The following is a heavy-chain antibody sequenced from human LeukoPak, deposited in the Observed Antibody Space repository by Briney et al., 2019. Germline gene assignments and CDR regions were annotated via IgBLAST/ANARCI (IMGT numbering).Heavy chain of an antibody. Sequence: GGSLRLSCAASGFTFSSYWMHWVRQAPGKGLVWVSRINSDGSSITYAASAKGRFTISRDNAKNTLYLQMNSLRVEDTAVYYCAREGRVSGYDFDCWGQGTLVTVSS. V-gene: IGHV3-74*03. CDR2: INSDGSSI. CDR3: AREGRVSGYDFDC. CDR1: GFTFSSYW. D-gene: IGHD5-12*01. J-gene: IGHJ4*02.